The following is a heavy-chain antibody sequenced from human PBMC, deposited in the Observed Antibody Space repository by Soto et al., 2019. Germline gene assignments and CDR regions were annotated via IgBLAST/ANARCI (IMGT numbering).Heavy chain of an antibody. CDR3: ARDLGLSSSNYFDF. V-gene: IGHV3-11*05. D-gene: IGHD3-10*01. Sequence: QVQLVESGGDLVKPGGSLRLSCAASGFTFTVYYMSWLRQAPGQGLQWLSYISGSTDYLNYADSVKGRFTISRDNAKNLLYLQMTSLRADDTAVYYCARDLGLSSSNYFDFWGQGTLVTVSS. CDR1: GFTFTVYY. CDR2: ISGSTDYL. J-gene: IGHJ4*02.